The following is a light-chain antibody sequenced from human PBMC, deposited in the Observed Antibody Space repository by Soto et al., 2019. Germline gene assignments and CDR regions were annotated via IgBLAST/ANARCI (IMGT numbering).Light chain of an antibody. J-gene: IGLJ1*01. CDR3: CSYAGSSTLYV. Sequence: QSALTQPASVSGSPGQSITISCTGTSSDVGNYNLVSWYQQHPGKAPKLMIFEGTKRPSGVSNRFSGSKSGNTAPLTISGLQAEDEADYYCCSYAGSSTLYVFGTGTKLTVL. V-gene: IGLV2-23*01. CDR1: SSDVGNYNL. CDR2: EGT.